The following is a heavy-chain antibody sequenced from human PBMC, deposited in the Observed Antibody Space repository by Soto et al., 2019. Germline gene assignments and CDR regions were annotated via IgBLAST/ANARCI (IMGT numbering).Heavy chain of an antibody. D-gene: IGHD5-18*01. J-gene: IGHJ4*02. CDR1: GGSISSDY. Sequence: SETLSLTCTVSGGSISSDYWNWIRQPPGKGLEWIGYIHSGSTTYSASLRSRVTISVDTSKNQFSLKLSSVTAADTAVYYCVRQPYGAYRYFFDNWGQGTPVTAPQ. V-gene: IGHV4-59*08. CDR2: IHSGST. CDR3: VRQPYGAYRYFFDN.